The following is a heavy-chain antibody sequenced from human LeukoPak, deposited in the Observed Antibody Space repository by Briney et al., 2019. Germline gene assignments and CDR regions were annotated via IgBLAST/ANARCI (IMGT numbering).Heavy chain of an antibody. V-gene: IGHV4-59*01. CDR2: IYYSGST. J-gene: IGHJ1*01. D-gene: IGHD6-13*01. CDR1: GRSISSYY. Sequence: KPSETLSLTFSVSGRSISSYYWSWIRQPPGKGLEWIGYIYYSGSTNYNPSLKSRVSISVDTSKNQFSLKLSSVTAADTAVYYCARRAAAGRECFQHWGQGTLVTVSS. CDR3: ARRAAAGRECFQH.